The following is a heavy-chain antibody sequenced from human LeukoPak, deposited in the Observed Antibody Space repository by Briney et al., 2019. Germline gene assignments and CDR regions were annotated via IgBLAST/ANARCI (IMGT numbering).Heavy chain of an antibody. V-gene: IGHV1-18*01. CDR2: ISAYNGNT. CDR1: GYTFTSYG. J-gene: IGHJ4*02. D-gene: IGHD3-22*01. CDR3: ARDPYYYDSSGYYPFDY. Sequence: ASVTVSCKASGYTFTSYGISWVRQAPGQGLEWMGWISAYNGNTNYAQKLQGRVTMTTDTSTSTAYMELRSLRSDDTAVYYCARDPYYYDSSGYYPFDYWGQGTLVTVSS.